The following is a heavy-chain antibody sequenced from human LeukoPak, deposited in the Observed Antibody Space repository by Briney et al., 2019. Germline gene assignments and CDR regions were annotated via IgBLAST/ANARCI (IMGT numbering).Heavy chain of an antibody. V-gene: IGHV3-23*01. CDR1: GFTFSSYA. J-gene: IGHJ4*02. CDR2: ISGSGGST. D-gene: IGHD5-18*01. CDR3: AKGTGSYGRRTSFDY. Sequence: GGSLRLSCAASGFTFSSYAMSWVRQAPGKGLEWVSAISGSGGSTYYADSVKGRFTISRDNSKNTLYLQMNSLRAEDTAVYYCAKGTGSYGRRTSFDYWGQGTLVTVSS.